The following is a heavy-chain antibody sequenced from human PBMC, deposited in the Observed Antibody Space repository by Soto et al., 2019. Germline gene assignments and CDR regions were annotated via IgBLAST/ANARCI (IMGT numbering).Heavy chain of an antibody. CDR2: IYYSGGT. V-gene: IGHV4-31*03. CDR3: ARAQLEPDY. Sequence: QVQLQESVPGLVKPSQTLSLTCTVSGGSLSSGGYYWSWIRQHPGKGLEWIGYIYYSGGTYYTPSLKSRVTISVDTSTNQFSRNMRSVTVADTALYHGARAQLEPDYWGPGTLVTVSS. D-gene: IGHD1-1*01. CDR1: GGSLSSGGYY. J-gene: IGHJ4*02.